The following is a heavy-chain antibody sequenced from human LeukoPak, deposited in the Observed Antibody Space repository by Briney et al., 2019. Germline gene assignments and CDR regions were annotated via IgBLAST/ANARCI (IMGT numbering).Heavy chain of an antibody. CDR2: ISGGST. CDR1: GFTVSSNE. V-gene: IGHV3-38-3*01. CDR3: ARVGYPRYNWFDP. D-gene: IGHD6-25*01. Sequence: GGSLRLSCAASGFTVSSNEMSWVRQAPGKGLEWVSSISGGSTYYADSVKGRFTISRDNSKNTLYLQMNSLRAEDTAVYYCARVGYPRYNWFDPWGQGTLVTVSS. J-gene: IGHJ5*02.